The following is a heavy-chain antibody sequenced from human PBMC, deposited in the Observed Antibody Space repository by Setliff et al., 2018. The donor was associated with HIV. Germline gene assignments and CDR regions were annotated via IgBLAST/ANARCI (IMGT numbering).Heavy chain of an antibody. J-gene: IGHJ4*02. CDR3: ARDAGPHYGSGPPLEY. CDR1: GGSISRYY. CDR2: IYPSGNI. Sequence: PSETLSLTCTVSGGSISRYYWSWIRQPAGKGLEWIGRIYPSGNINYNPSLKSRLTMSIDTSKNQFSLKLSSVTATDTAVYYCARDAGPHYGSGPPLEYWGQGLQVTVSS. D-gene: IGHD3-10*01. V-gene: IGHV4-4*07.